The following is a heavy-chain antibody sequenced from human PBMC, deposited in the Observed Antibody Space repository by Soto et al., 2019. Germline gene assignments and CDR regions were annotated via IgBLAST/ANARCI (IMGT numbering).Heavy chain of an antibody. CDR3: ARGGVTSRTFDY. D-gene: IGHD3-3*01. CDR1: GYTFTNYW. J-gene: IGHJ4*02. Sequence: PGESLKISCKGSGYTFTNYWIAWVRQMPGKGLELMGIIYPSDSDTRYRPSFQGQVTISADKSTGTAYLQWSNLRASDTAMYYCARGGVTSRTFDYWGQGTLVTVSS. V-gene: IGHV5-51*01. CDR2: IYPSDSDT.